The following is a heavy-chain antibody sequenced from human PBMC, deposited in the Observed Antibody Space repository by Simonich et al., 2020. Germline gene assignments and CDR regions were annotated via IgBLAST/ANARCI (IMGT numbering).Heavy chain of an antibody. CDR3: AREQARGGAFDI. Sequence: EVQLVESGGGLVKPGGSLRLSCAASGFTFSSYSMNWVRQAPGTGLGWVSSISSSSSYIYYADSVKGRFTISRDNAKNSLYLQMNSLRAEDTAVYYCAREQARGGAFDIWGQGTMVTVSS. CDR2: ISSSSSYI. V-gene: IGHV3-21*01. J-gene: IGHJ3*02. D-gene: IGHD3-16*01. CDR1: GFTFSSYS.